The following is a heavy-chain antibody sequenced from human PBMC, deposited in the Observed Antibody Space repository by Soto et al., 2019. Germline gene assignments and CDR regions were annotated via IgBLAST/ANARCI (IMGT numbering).Heavy chain of an antibody. Sequence: GGSLRLSCAASGFTFSSYAMSWVRQAPGKGLEWVSAISGSGGSTYYADSVKGRFTISRDNSKNTLYLQMNSLRAEDTAVYYCAKSDVSRRFGELLISSMDVWGKGTTGTVSS. CDR2: ISGSGGST. V-gene: IGHV3-23*01. J-gene: IGHJ6*04. D-gene: IGHD3-10*01. CDR3: AKSDVSRRFGELLISSMDV. CDR1: GFTFSSYA.